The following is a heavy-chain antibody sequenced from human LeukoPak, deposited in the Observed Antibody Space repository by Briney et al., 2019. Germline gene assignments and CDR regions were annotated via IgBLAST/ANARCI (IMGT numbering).Heavy chain of an antibody. V-gene: IGHV4-4*09. CDR2: IYTSGST. D-gene: IGHD1-1*01. Sequence: LETLSLTRTDSGGSLSSYYWSWIREPLGKGLERIGYIYTSGSTNYNPSLKSRVTISVDTYKNQFSLKLSSVTAADTAVYYCARHGLQLYYYMDVWGKGTTVTVSS. CDR1: GGSLSSYY. J-gene: IGHJ6*03. CDR3: ARHGLQLYYYMDV.